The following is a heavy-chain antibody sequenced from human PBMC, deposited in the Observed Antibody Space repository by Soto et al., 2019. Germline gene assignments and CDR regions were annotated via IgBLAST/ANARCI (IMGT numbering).Heavy chain of an antibody. Sequence: QVQLVESGGGLVKPGGSLRLSCAASGFTFSDYYMSWIRQAPGKGLEWVSYISSSGSTIYYADSVKGRFTISRDNAKNSLYLQMNSLRAEDTAVYYCARDRFFTYYYDSSGYYYRGYYFDYWGQGTLVTVSS. CDR1: GFTFSDYY. D-gene: IGHD3-22*01. V-gene: IGHV3-11*01. J-gene: IGHJ4*02. CDR2: ISSSGSTI. CDR3: ARDRFFTYYYDSSGYYYRGYYFDY.